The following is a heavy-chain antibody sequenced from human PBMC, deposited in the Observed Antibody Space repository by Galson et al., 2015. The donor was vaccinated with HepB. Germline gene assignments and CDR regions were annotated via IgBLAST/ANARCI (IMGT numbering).Heavy chain of an antibody. CDR1: GFTVSNNY. CDR3: ARGTDDSGSSWVTIRGVLYGMDV. J-gene: IGHJ6*02. V-gene: IGHV3-53*01. CDR2: IYSGGST. D-gene: IGHD3-16*01. Sequence: SLRLSCAASGFTVSNNYMTWVRQAPGKGLEWVSVIYSGGSTYYADSVKGRFTISRGNSKNTLYLQMNSLRVEDTAVYYCARGTDDSGSSWVTIRGVLYGMDVWGQGTTVTVSS.